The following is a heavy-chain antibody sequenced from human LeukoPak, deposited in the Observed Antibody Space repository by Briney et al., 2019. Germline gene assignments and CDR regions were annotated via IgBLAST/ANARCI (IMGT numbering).Heavy chain of an antibody. V-gene: IGHV3-30*18. D-gene: IGHD3-22*01. CDR2: ISYDGSNK. Sequence: PGGSLRLSCAASGFTFSSYGMRWVRQAPGKGLEWVAVISYDGSNKYYADSVKGRFTISRDNSKNTLYLQMNSLRAEDTAVYYCAKDGTAMYYDSSGYYYDYWGQGTLVTVSS. CDR1: GFTFSSYG. CDR3: AKDGTAMYYDSSGYYYDY. J-gene: IGHJ4*02.